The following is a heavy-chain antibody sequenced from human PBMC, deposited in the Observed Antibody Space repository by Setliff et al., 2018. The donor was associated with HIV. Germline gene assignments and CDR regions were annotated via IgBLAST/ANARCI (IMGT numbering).Heavy chain of an antibody. CDR3: ARHGRALYNNKWYFEYFQH. CDR2: INQERTT. J-gene: IGHJ1*01. D-gene: IGHD3-10*01. Sequence: SETLSLTCAVYRGSFSHYYWTWIRQSPGKGLEWIAEINQERTTFYNPSLKSRVTMSLDTSRNEVSLKLSSVTAADTAVYYCARHGRALYNNKWYFEYFQHWGQGTLVTVSS. CDR1: RGSFSHYY. V-gene: IGHV4-34*01.